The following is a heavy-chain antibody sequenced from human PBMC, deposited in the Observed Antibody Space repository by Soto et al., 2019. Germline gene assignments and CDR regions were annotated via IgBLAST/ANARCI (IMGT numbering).Heavy chain of an antibody. Sequence: ASVKVSCKASGYTFTGYYMHWVRQAPGQGLEWMGWINPNSGGTNYAQKFQGWVTMTRDTSISTAYMELSRLRSDDTAVYYCARDGAGYSSSWYGGYYYYMDVWGKGTTVTVSS. V-gene: IGHV1-2*04. CDR2: INPNSGGT. D-gene: IGHD6-13*01. CDR1: GYTFTGYY. CDR3: ARDGAGYSSSWYGGYYYYMDV. J-gene: IGHJ6*03.